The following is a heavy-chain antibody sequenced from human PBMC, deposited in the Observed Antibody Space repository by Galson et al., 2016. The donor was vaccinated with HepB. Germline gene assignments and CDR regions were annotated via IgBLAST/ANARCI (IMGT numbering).Heavy chain of an antibody. CDR3: ARGGRDGDYYFDF. Sequence: LSLTCTVSGGSIINYYWGWIRQPAGKGLEWIGRMYSSGTTHYNPSLTSRVTMLVDTSKNQFSLKLASLTAADTAVYYCARGGRDGDYYFDFWGQGTLVTVSS. CDR2: MYSSGTT. CDR1: GGSIINYY. D-gene: IGHD4-17*01. V-gene: IGHV4-4*07. J-gene: IGHJ4*02.